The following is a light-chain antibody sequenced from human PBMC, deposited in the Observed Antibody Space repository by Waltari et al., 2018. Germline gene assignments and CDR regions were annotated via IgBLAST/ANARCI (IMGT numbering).Light chain of an antibody. V-gene: IGKV1-39*01. CDR3: QQTYTTPYT. CDR2: AAS. J-gene: IGKJ2*01. Sequence: DIQMPQSPSSRSASVGDRVTITCRASQSISTYLNWYQQKPGKAPKLLIYAASSLQSGVPSRFSSSASTEAFTITISSLQPEDSATFYCQQTYTTPYTFGQGTKLEIK. CDR1: QSISTY.